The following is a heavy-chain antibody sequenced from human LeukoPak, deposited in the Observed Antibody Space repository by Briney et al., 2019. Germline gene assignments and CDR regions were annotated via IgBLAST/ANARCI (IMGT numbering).Heavy chain of an antibody. V-gene: IGHV3-21*01. D-gene: IGHD3-3*01. CDR1: GFTFSSYS. J-gene: IGHJ4*02. CDR3: ARGRYDFWSGYSVKGGPQKVKFDY. Sequence: RTGGSLRLSCAASGFTFSSYSMNWVRQAPGKGLEWVSSISSSSSYIYYADSVKGRFTIPRDNAKNSLYLQMNSLRAEDTAVYYCARGRYDFWSGYSVKGGPQKVKFDYWGQGTLVTVSS. CDR2: ISSSSSYI.